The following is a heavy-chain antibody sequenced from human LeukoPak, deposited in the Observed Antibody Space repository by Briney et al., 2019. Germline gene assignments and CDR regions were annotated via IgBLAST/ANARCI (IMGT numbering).Heavy chain of an antibody. CDR2: IFYSGST. D-gene: IGHD3-10*01. V-gene: IGHV4-38-2*02. CDR1: GYSISSGYY. Sequence: SETLSLTCTVSGYSISSGYYWGWIRQPPGKALEWIGNIFYSGSTYYSPSLKSRVTISLDTSRNQFSLKLNSVTAADTAVYYCAKSNGYGLIDIWGQGTMVTVSS. J-gene: IGHJ3*02. CDR3: AKSNGYGLIDI.